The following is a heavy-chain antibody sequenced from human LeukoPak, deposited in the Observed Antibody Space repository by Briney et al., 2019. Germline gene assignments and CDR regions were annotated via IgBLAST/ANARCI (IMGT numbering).Heavy chain of an antibody. CDR2: IYIGDNP. V-gene: IGHV3-53*04. Sequence: GGSLRLSCAASGLTVSSTYMSWVCQAPGKGPEWVSIIYIGDNPHYADSVKGRFTISRHNSKNTLYLQMNSLRAEDTAVYYCARVRPWVFDYWGQGTLVTVSS. J-gene: IGHJ4*02. CDR1: GLTVSSTY. CDR3: ARVRPWVFDY.